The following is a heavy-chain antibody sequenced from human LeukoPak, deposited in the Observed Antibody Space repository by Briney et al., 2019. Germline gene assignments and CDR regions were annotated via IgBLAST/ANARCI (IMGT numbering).Heavy chain of an antibody. CDR2: ISGSGDIT. V-gene: IGHV3-64D*09. CDR3: VRDGMAVAGTAPLDY. D-gene: IGHD6-19*01. CDR1: GFTFSSYA. J-gene: IGHJ4*02. Sequence: GGSLRLSCSASGFTFSSYAMHWVRQAPGKGLEYVSAISGSGDITYYADSVKGRFTISRDNSKNTLYLQMSSLTPEDAAVYYCVRDGMAVAGTAPLDYWGQGILVTVSS.